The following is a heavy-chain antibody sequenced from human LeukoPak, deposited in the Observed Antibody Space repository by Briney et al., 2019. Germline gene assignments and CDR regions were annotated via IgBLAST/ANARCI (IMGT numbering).Heavy chain of an antibody. V-gene: IGHV1-69*05. CDR1: GGTFSSYA. J-gene: IGHJ5*02. CDR2: IIPIFGTA. CDR3: ARTPNGVPYPWFDP. Sequence: SVKVSCKASGGTFSSYAISWVRQAPGQGLEWMGGIIPIFGTANYAQKFQGRVTITTDESTSTAYMELSSLRSEDTAVYYCARTPNGVPYPWFDPWGQGTLVTVSS. D-gene: IGHD2-8*01.